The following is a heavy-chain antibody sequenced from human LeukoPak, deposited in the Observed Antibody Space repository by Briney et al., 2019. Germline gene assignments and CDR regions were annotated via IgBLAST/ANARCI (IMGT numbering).Heavy chain of an antibody. J-gene: IGHJ5*02. CDR3: ARDPHSSSSLANWFDP. D-gene: IGHD6-13*01. Sequence: GGSLRLSCAASGFTFSSYSMNWVRQAPGKGLEWVSSISSSSSYIYYADSVKGRFTISRDNAKNSLYLQMNSLRAEDTAVYYCARDPHSSSSLANWFDPWGQGTLVTVSS. CDR1: GFTFSSYS. CDR2: ISSSSSYI. V-gene: IGHV3-21*01.